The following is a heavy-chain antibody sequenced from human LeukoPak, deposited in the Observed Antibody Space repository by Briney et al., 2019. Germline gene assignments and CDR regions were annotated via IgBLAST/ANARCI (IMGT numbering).Heavy chain of an antibody. CDR3: ARAPWFDP. CDR1: GFTFSDYY. J-gene: IGHJ5*02. Sequence: PGGSLRLSCAASGFTFSDYYMSWIRQPPGKGLEWIGEINHSGSTNYNPSLRSRVTISVDTSKNQFSLKLSSVTAADTAVYYCARAPWFDPWGQGTLVTVSS. CDR2: INHSGST. V-gene: IGHV4-34*01.